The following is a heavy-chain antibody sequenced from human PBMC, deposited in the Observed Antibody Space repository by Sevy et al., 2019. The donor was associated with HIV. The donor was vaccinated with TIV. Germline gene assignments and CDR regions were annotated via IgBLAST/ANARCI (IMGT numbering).Heavy chain of an antibody. Sequence: GGSLRLSCTASGFTFSRYAMSWVRQAPGKGLEWVSVISGNDHSISYADSVKGRFTISRDNAKNSLYLQMNSLRVEDTAIYYCARGVYAFDIWGHGTMVTVSS. CDR3: ARGVYAFDI. V-gene: IGHV3-23*01. J-gene: IGHJ3*02. CDR2: ISGNDHSI. CDR1: GFTFSRYA.